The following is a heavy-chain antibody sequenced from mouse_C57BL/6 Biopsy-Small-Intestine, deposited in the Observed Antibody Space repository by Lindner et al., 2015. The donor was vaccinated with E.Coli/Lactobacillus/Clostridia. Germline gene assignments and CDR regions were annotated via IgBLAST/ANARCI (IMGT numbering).Heavy chain of an antibody. D-gene: IGHD1-1*02. CDR2: INPYYGYA. V-gene: IGHV1-39*01. J-gene: IGHJ4*01. CDR3: ARILGGYHSDYFAMDY. Sequence: VQLQESGAELVKPGTSVKISCKASGYSFTGYNMNWVKQSHGESLEWIGNINPYYGYANYNQKFKYKATLTVDKSSSTAYMQLNSLSSEDSAVYYCARILGGYHSDYFAMDYWGQGTSVTVSS. CDR1: GYSFTGYN.